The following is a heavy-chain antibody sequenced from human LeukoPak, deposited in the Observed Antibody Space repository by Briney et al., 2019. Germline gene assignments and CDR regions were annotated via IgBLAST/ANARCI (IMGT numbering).Heavy chain of an antibody. Sequence: PSETLSLTCSVSGDSISSTNYFWGWVRQSPGKRLEWIGSLYYTGGTYSNPSLKSRVTISVDTSKNQFSLKLNSVTAADTAVYYCARLQLMVRGRGFDYWGQGTLVTVSS. J-gene: IGHJ4*02. CDR1: GDSISSTNYF. D-gene: IGHD3-10*01. V-gene: IGHV4-39*07. CDR3: ARLQLMVRGRGFDY. CDR2: LYYTGGT.